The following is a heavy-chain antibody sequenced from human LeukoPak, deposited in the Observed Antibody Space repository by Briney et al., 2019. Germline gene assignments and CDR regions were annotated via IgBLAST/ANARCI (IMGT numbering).Heavy chain of an antibody. CDR1: GFTFSSYA. CDR2: ISYDGSNK. J-gene: IGHJ4*02. Sequence: PGGSLRLSCAASGFTFSSYAMHWVRQAAGKGLEWVAVISYDGSNKYYADSVKGRFTISRDNSKNTLYLQMNSLRAEDTAVYYCAGVGRRKDIVVVPAANPLDYWGQGTLVTVSS. V-gene: IGHV3-30-3*01. D-gene: IGHD2-2*01. CDR3: AGVGRRKDIVVVPAANPLDY.